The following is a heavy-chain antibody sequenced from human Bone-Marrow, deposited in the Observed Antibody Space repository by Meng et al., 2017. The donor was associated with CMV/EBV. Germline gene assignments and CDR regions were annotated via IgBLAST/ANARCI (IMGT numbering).Heavy chain of an antibody. CDR1: GFTFSSYE. CDR3: ARDARGDVVVPAAMGDYYYYYGMDV. J-gene: IGHJ6*02. V-gene: IGHV3-48*03. Sequence: LSLTCAASGFTFSSYEMNWVRQAPGKGLEWVSYISSSGSTIYYADSVKGRFTISRDNAKNSLYLQMNSLRAEDTAVYYCARDARGDVVVPAAMGDYYYYYGMDVWGQGTTVTVSS. CDR2: ISSSGSTI. D-gene: IGHD2-2*01.